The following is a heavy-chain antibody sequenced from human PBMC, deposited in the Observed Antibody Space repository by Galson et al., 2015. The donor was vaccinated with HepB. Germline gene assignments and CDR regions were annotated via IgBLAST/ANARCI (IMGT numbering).Heavy chain of an antibody. CDR2: IYSGGDT. V-gene: IGHV3-53*01. CDR3: AKDSRFTSGWYVGDY. D-gene: IGHD6-19*01. J-gene: IGHJ4*02. CDR1: GLTVSSNY. Sequence: SLRLSCAASGLTVSSNYMSWVRQAPGKGLEWVSVIYSGGDTYYADSVRGRFTISRDNSKNTLYLQMNSLRAEDTALYYCAKDSRFTSGWYVGDYWGQGTLVTVSS.